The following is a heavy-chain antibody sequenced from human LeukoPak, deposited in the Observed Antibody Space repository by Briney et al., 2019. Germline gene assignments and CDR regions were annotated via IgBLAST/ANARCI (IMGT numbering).Heavy chain of an antibody. CDR2: MNPNSGNT. D-gene: IGHD3-22*01. Sequence: ASVKVSCKASGYTFTSYGISWVRQATGQGLEWMGWMNPNSGNTGYAQKFQGRVTITADKSTSTAYMELSSLRSEDTAVYYCAHHSSGYYYWDYWGQGTLVTVSS. CDR3: AHHSSGYYYWDY. CDR1: GYTFTSYG. J-gene: IGHJ4*02. V-gene: IGHV1-8*03.